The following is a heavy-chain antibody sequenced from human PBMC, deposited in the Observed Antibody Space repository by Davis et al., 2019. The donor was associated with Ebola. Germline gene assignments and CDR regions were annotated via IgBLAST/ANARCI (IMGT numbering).Heavy chain of an antibody. CDR3: ARVMTGTFDY. V-gene: IGHV3-30*14. CDR1: GFTFSSYA. CDR2: ISYDGSNK. Sequence: GESLKISCAASGFTFSSYAMHWVRQAPGKGLEWVAVISYDGSNKYYADSVKGRFTISRDNSKNTLYLQMNSLRAEDTAVYYCARVMTGTFDYWGQGTLVTVSS. D-gene: IGHD3-10*01. J-gene: IGHJ4*02.